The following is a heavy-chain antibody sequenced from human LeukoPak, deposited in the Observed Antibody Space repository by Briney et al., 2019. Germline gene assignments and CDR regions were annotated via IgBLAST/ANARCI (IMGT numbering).Heavy chain of an antibody. Sequence: SVKVSCKASGGTFSSYAISWVRQAPGQGLEWMGGIIPIFGTANYAQKFQGRVTITADESTNTAYMELSSLRSEDTAVYYCAREGADYSNSYYFDYWGQGTLVTVSS. CDR1: GGTFSSYA. D-gene: IGHD4-11*01. V-gene: IGHV1-69*13. J-gene: IGHJ4*02. CDR3: AREGADYSNSYYFDY. CDR2: IIPIFGTA.